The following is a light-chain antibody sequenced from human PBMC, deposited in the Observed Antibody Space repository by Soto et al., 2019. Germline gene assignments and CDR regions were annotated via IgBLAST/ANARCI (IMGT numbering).Light chain of an antibody. V-gene: IGKV1-5*03. CDR3: QKYDTYWA. CDR2: KAS. CDR1: QSISIW. Sequence: DIQMTQSPSTLSASVGDRVTITCRASQSISIWLAWYQQKPGKAPKLLIYKASTLESGVPSRFSGSGSGTEFTLTISSLQPDDFATYYCQKYDTYWAFGQGTKVEIK. J-gene: IGKJ1*01.